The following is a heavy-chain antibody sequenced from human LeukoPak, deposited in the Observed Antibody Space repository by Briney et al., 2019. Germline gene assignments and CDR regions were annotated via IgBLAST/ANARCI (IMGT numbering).Heavy chain of an antibody. CDR2: IYPGDSDT. D-gene: IGHD6-6*01. CDR1: GYSFTTYW. V-gene: IGHV5-51*01. CDR3: ARPRGSSSNFYDAFDI. Sequence: GESLKISCKGSGYSFTTYWIGWVCQMPGKGLEWMGIIYPGDSDTRYSPSFQGQVTISADKSISTAYLQWSSLKASDTAMYYCARPRGSSSNFYDAFDIWGQGTMVTVSS. J-gene: IGHJ3*02.